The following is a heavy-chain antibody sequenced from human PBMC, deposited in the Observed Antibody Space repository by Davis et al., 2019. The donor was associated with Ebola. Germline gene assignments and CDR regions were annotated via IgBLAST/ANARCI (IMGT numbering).Heavy chain of an antibody. D-gene: IGHD2-21*02. CDR3: VRDPALVVTGGGWFFGL. CDR1: GFTFTDCY. J-gene: IGHJ2*01. Sequence: GESLKISCAASGFTFTDCYMSWIRQAPGKGLEWISYMSGDSLYTNYADSVRGRFTISRDDAKNSLYLQMNSLRAEDTAVYYCVRDPALVVTGGGWFFGLWGRGTLVTVSS. V-gene: IGHV3-11*06. CDR2: MSGDSLYT.